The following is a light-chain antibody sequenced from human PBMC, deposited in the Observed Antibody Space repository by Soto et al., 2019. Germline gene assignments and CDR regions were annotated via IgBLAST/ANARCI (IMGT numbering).Light chain of an antibody. Sequence: QAVVTQPPSASGTPGQRVTISCSGSSSNIGSNYVYWYQQLPGTAPKLLIYRNNQRPSGVPDRFSGSKSGTSASLAISGLQSEDEADYYCAAWDDSLNGPVVFGGGTKLTVL. CDR3: AAWDDSLNGPVV. J-gene: IGLJ2*01. CDR2: RNN. V-gene: IGLV1-47*01. CDR1: SSNIGSNY.